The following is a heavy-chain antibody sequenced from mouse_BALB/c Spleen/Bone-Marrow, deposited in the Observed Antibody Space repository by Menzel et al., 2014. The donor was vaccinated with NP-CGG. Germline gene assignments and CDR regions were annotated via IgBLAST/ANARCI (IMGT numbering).Heavy chain of an antibody. Sequence: VQLKESGPELVKPGASVKMSCKASGYTLXSYVMHWVKQKPGQGLEWIGYINPYNDGTKYNEKFKGKATLTSDKSSSTAYMELSSLTSEDSAVYYCAKGDNYRYDFDYWGQGTTLTVSS. J-gene: IGHJ2*01. D-gene: IGHD2-14*01. CDR1: GYTLXSYV. CDR3: AKGDNYRYDFDY. CDR2: INPYNDGT. V-gene: IGHV1-14*01.